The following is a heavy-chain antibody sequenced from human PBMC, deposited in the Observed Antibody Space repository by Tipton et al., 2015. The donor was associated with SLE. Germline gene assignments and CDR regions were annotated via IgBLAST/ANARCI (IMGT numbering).Heavy chain of an antibody. J-gene: IGHJ5*02. CDR3: ARQSYPGLVVYAHNWFDP. Sequence: TLSLTCTVPGGSISSYYWSWIRQPPGKGLEWIGYIYYSGSTNYNPSLKSRVTISVDTSKNQFSLKLSSVTAADTAVYYCARQSYPGLVVYAHNWFDPWGQGTLVTVSS. V-gene: IGHV4-59*08. CDR2: IYYSGST. D-gene: IGHD2-8*02. CDR1: GGSISSYY.